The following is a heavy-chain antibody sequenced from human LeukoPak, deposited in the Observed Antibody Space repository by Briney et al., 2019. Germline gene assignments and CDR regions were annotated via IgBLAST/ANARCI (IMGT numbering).Heavy chain of an antibody. Sequence: PSETLSLTCTVSGGSISSSSYYWGWIRQPPGKGLEWIGSIYYSGSTYYNPSLKSRVTISVDTSKNQFSLKLSSVTAADTAVYYCARLGDYGDPDYWGQGTLVTVSS. CDR3: ARLGDYGDPDY. CDR1: GGSISSSSYY. CDR2: IYYSGST. J-gene: IGHJ4*02. D-gene: IGHD4-17*01. V-gene: IGHV4-39*01.